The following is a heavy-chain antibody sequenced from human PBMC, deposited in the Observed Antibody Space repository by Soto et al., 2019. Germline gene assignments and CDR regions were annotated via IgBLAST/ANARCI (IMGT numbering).Heavy chain of an antibody. V-gene: IGHV3-23*01. CDR3: PGGGHSSAFYEYYFDY. D-gene: IGHD6-19*01. Sequence: PGGSLRLSCAASGFTFSSCSMTWVRQAPGKGLDWVSGISGSGGDTYYSDSVKGRFTISRDNSKNTLYLQMNSLRAEDTAVYYCPGGGHSSAFYEYYFDYWGQGTLVTVSS. CDR2: ISGSGGDT. CDR1: GFTFSSCS. J-gene: IGHJ4*02.